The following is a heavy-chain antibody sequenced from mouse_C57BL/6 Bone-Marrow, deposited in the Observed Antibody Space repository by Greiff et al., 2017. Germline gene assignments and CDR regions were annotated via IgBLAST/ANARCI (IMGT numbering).Heavy chain of an antibody. V-gene: IGHV5-6*02. Sequence: DVMLVESGGDLVKPGGSLKLSCAASGFTFSSYGMSWVRQTPDKRLEWVATISSGGSYTYYPASVKGRFTISRDNAKNTLYLKMSSLKSENTAMYYCARRDYSYAMDYWGQGTSVTVSS. CDR1: GFTFSSYG. CDR2: ISSGGSYT. CDR3: ARRDYSYAMDY. D-gene: IGHD1-1*01. J-gene: IGHJ4*01.